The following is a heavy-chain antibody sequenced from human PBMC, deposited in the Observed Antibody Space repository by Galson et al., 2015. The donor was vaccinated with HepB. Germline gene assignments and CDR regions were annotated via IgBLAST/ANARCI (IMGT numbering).Heavy chain of an antibody. CDR3: ARESPEQRFDY. D-gene: IGHD6-25*01. CDR1: GFTFSTYA. CDR2: IDGSSRHI. J-gene: IGHJ4*02. V-gene: IGHV3-21*01. Sequence: SLRLSCAASGFTFSTYAMNWVRQAPGKGLEWVSSIDGSSRHIFYADSVKGRFTISRDNAKSSLYLEMNSLRAEDTAVYYCARESPEQRFDYWGQGTLVTVSS.